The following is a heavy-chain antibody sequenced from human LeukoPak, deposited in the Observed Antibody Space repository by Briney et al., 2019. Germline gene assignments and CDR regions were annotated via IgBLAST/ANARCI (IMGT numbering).Heavy chain of an antibody. CDR2: TYYRSKWYN. D-gene: IGHD3-22*01. V-gene: IGHV6-1*01. CDR1: GDSVSSNSAA. Sequence: TSQTLSLTCAISGDSVSSNSAAWNWIRRSPSRGLEWLGRTYYRSKWYNDYAVSVKSRITINPDTSKNQFSLQLNSVTPEDTAVYYCARTALFYDSSGYPFDYWGQGTLVTVSS. CDR3: ARTALFYDSSGYPFDY. J-gene: IGHJ4*02.